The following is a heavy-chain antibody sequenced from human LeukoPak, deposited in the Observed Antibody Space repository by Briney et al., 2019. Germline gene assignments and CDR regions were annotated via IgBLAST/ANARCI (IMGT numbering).Heavy chain of an antibody. D-gene: IGHD6-19*01. CDR1: GGSISTYY. Sequence: PSETLSLTCTVSGGSISTYYWSWIRQPPGKGLEWLGYIYYSGDTNYKPSLKSRVTISLDTSKNQVSPKVSSVTAADTAVYYCARINNGWPYHFDYWGQGTLVTVSS. CDR3: ARINNGWPYHFDY. CDR2: IYYSGDT. V-gene: IGHV4-59*08. J-gene: IGHJ4*02.